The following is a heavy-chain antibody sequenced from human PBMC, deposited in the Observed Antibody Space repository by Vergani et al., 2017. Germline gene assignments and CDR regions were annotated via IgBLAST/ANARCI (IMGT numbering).Heavy chain of an antibody. V-gene: IGHV4-31*03. J-gene: IGHJ4*02. D-gene: IGHD6-6*01. CDR3: ARRGGGSSVGYFDY. Sequence: QVQLQESGPGLVKPSETLSLTCTVSGYSISSGYYWGWIRQHPGKGLEWIGYIYYTGSTYYNPSLKSRVSISVVTSKNQFSLKLTSVTAADTAVYYCARRGGGSSVGYFDYWGQGNLVTVSS. CDR2: IYYTGST. CDR1: GYSISSGYY.